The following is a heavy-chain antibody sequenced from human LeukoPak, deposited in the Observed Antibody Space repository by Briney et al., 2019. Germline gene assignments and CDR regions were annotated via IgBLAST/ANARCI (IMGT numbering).Heavy chain of an antibody. D-gene: IGHD3-10*01. CDR3: AKDGTYGSAD. Sequence: GGSLRLSCAASGFTFSSYGIHWVRQAPGKGLEWVAFIRHDGSNKYYADSVKGRFTISRDSSKNTLYLQMNSLRAEDTAVYYCAKDGTYGSADWGQGTLVTVSS. V-gene: IGHV3-30*02. CDR1: GFTFSSYG. J-gene: IGHJ4*02. CDR2: IRHDGSNK.